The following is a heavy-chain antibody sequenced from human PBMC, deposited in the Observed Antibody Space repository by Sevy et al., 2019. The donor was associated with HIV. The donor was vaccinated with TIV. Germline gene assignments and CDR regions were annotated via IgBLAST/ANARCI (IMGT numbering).Heavy chain of an antibody. D-gene: IGHD5-12*01. J-gene: IGHJ3*02. CDR1: GGSISSSSYY. CDR3: ARRVATILTASRNAFDI. Sequence: SETLSLTCTVSGGSISSSSYYWGWIRQPPGKGLEWIGSIYYSGSTYYNPSLKSRVTISVDTSKNQFSLKLSSVTAADTAVYYCARRVATILTASRNAFDIWGQGTMVTVSS. CDR2: IYYSGST. V-gene: IGHV4-39*01.